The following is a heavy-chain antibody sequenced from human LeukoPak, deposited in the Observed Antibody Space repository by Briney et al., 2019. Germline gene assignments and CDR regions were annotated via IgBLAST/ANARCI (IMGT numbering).Heavy chain of an antibody. V-gene: IGHV1-2*02. J-gene: IGHJ4*02. Sequence: ASVKVSCKASGYIYTGYYMHWVRQAPGQGLEWMGWINPNSGDTNYAQKFQGRVTMTRDTSISTAYMELSRLRSDDTAVYYCARVRYRLAETYIDYWGQGTLVTVSS. CDR3: ARVRYRLAETYIDY. CDR2: INPNSGDT. D-gene: IGHD3-16*01. CDR1: GYIYTGYY.